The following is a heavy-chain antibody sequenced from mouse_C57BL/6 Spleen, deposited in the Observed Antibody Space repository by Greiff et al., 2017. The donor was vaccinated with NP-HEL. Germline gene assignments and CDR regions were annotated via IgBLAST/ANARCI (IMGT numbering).Heavy chain of an antibody. CDR3: ARYRYYDYDRGFAY. J-gene: IGHJ3*01. Sequence: QVQLQQPGAELVKPGASVKMSCKASGYTFTSYWITWVKQRPGQGLEWIGDIYPGSGSTNYNEKFKSKATLTVDTSSSTAYMQLSSLTSEDSAVYYCARYRYYDYDRGFAYWGQGTLVTVSA. CDR2: IYPGSGST. V-gene: IGHV1-55*01. CDR1: GYTFTSYW. D-gene: IGHD2-4*01.